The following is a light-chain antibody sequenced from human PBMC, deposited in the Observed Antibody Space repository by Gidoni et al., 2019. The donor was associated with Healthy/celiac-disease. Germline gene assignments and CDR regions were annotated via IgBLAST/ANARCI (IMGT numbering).Light chain of an antibody. CDR2: EAS. CDR1: QSVRNY. V-gene: IGKV3-11*01. CDR3: QQRSDWPLT. J-gene: IGKJ4*02. Sequence: DIVLTQSPATLSLSPGDRATLSCRASQSVRNYLAWYQQKRGQSPRLLIPEASSRATGSPARFSGSGSGTDFTLTISSVEPEDFATYYCQQRSDWPLTFGGXTKVEIK.